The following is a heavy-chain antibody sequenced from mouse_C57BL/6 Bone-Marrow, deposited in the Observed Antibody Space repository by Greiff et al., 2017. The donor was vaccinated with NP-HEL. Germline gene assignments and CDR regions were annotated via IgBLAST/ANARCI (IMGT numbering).Heavy chain of an antibody. CDR1: GFTFSDFY. Sequence: EVKLVESGGGLVQSGRSLRLSCATSGFTFSDFYMEWVRQAPGKGLEWIAASRNKANDYTTEYSASVKGRFIVSRDTSQSILYLQMNALRAEDTAIYYCARVYYGNYSWYFDVWGTGTTVTVSS. CDR2: SRNKANDYTT. V-gene: IGHV7-1*01. J-gene: IGHJ1*03. CDR3: ARVYYGNYSWYFDV. D-gene: IGHD2-1*01.